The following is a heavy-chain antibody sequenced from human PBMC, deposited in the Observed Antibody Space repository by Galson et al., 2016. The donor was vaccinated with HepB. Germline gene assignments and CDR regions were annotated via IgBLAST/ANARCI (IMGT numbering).Heavy chain of an antibody. CDR2: ISYDGSNK. J-gene: IGHJ6*02. Sequence: SLRLSCAASGFSFSTFGMHWVRQAPGKGLEWMAVISYDGSNKYYADSVKGRFTISRDNSKNTLYLQMNSLRAEDTAVYYCAKGLWYYYISGRDYYYGMDVWGQGTTVTVSS. V-gene: IGHV3-30*18. CDR3: AKGLWYYYISGRDYYYGMDV. CDR1: GFSFSTFG. D-gene: IGHD3-10*01.